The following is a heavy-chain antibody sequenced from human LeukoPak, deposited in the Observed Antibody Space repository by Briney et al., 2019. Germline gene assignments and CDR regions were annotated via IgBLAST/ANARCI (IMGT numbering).Heavy chain of an antibody. CDR3: AGDYGGNSERRYYFDY. V-gene: IGHV4-59*12. CDR2: IYYSGST. J-gene: IGHJ4*02. CDR1: GGSISSYY. Sequence: SETLSLTCTVSGGSISSYYWSWIRQPPGKGLEWIGYIYYSGSTYYNPSLKSRVTISVDTSKNQFSLKLSSVTAADTAVYYCAGDYGGNSERRYYFDYWGQGTLVTVSS. D-gene: IGHD4-23*01.